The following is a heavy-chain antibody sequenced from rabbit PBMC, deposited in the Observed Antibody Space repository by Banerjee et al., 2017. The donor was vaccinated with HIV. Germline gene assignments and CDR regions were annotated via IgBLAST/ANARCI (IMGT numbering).Heavy chain of an antibody. CDR1: GFSFSSGYN. CDR2: IYGGDGST. V-gene: IGHV1S40*01. Sequence: QSLEESGGDLVKPGASLTLTCTASGFSFSSGYNMCWVRQAPGKGLEWIACIYGGDGSTDYASWAKGRLTISKTSSTTVTLQMTSLTAADTATYFCARSGSDYIDWLDLWGPGTLVTVS. J-gene: IGHJ5*01. CDR3: ARSGSDYIDWLDL. D-gene: IGHD1-1*01.